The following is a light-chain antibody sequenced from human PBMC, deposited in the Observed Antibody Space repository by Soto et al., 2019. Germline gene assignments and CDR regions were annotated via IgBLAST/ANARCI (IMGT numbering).Light chain of an antibody. J-gene: IGLJ1*01. V-gene: IGLV1-40*01. Sequence: QSVLTPPPSVSGAAGQRVTISCTVSSSNIGAGYDVHWYQQVPGTAPNLLIYGNSNRPSGVPDRFSGSKSGTSASLAITGLQAEDEADYYCQSFGSSLSGYVFGTGTKATV. CDR2: GNS. CDR3: QSFGSSLSGYV. CDR1: SSNIGAGYD.